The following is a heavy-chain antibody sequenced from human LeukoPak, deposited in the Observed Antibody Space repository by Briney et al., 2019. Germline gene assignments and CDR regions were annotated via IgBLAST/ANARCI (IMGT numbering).Heavy chain of an antibody. CDR3: ARGSVLRYFDWSPGDYYYYMDV. J-gene: IGHJ6*03. CDR1: GGTFSSYA. D-gene: IGHD3-9*01. CDR2: IIPIFGTA. Sequence: ASVKVSCKASGGTFSSYAISWVRQAPGQGLEWMGGIIPIFGTANYAQKFQGRVTITADESTSTAYMELSSLRSEDTAVYYCARGSVLRYFDWSPGDYYYYMDVWGKGTTVTISS. V-gene: IGHV1-69*13.